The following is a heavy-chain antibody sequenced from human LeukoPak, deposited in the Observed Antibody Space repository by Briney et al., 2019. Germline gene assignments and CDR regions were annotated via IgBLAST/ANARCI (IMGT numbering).Heavy chain of an antibody. CDR1: GGSIGDYY. V-gene: IGHV4-59*08. Sequence: PSETLSLTCTVSGGSIGDYYLTWLRQSPGKGLQWIGYIHYSGYTSYNPSLKSRVTISVDTSKNQFSLKLSSVTAADTAVYYCARHIRYDFWSGYSGTPGAFDIWGQGTMVTVSS. CDR3: ARHIRYDFWSGYSGTPGAFDI. J-gene: IGHJ3*02. CDR2: IHYSGYT. D-gene: IGHD3-3*01.